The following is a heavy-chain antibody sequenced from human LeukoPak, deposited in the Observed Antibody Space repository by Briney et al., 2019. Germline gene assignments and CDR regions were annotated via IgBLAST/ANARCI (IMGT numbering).Heavy chain of an antibody. CDR3: AREGEDCSGGSCYTSEYFQH. V-gene: IGHV4-59*01. CDR1: GGSISSYY. CDR2: IYYSGST. Sequence: SETLSLTCTVSGGSISSYYWSWIRQPPGKGLEWIGYIYYSGSTNYNPSLKSRVTISVDTSKNQFSLKLSSVTAADTAVYYCAREGEDCSGGSCYTSEYFQHWGQGPLVTVSS. J-gene: IGHJ1*01. D-gene: IGHD2-15*01.